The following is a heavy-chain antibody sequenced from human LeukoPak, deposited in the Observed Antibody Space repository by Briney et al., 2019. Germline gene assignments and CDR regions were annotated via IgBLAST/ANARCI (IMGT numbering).Heavy chain of an antibody. CDR2: IWYDGSNK. Sequence: GSLRLSCAASGFTFSSYGMHWVRQAPGKGLEWVAVIWYDGSNKYYADSVKGRFTISRDNSKNTLYLQMNSLRAEDTAVYYCARDKSGDYRVWYFDYWGQGTLVTVSS. J-gene: IGHJ4*02. CDR1: GFTFSSYG. D-gene: IGHD4-17*01. CDR3: ARDKSGDYRVWYFDY. V-gene: IGHV3-33*01.